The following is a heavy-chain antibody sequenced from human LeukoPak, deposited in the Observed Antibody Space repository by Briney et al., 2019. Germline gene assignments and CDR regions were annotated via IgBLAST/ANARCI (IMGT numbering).Heavy chain of an antibody. CDR1: GXSFTSYW. CDR3: ASSRGYDRGTLDY. CDR2: IDPSDSYT. Sequence: GESLKISFKGSGXSFTSYWISWVRQMPGKGLEWMGRIDPSDSYTNYSPSFQGHVTISADKSISTAYLQWSSLKASDTAMYYCASSRGYDRGTLDYWGQGTLVTVSS. J-gene: IGHJ4*02. D-gene: IGHD5-12*01. V-gene: IGHV5-10-1*01.